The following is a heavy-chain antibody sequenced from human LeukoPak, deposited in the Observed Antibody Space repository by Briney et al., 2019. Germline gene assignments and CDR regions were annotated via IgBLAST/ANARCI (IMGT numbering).Heavy chain of an antibody. D-gene: IGHD5-18*01. J-gene: IGHJ4*02. Sequence: GGSLRLSCAAFGFTFSSSAMNWVRQAPGKGLEWVSYISGGSSTIHYADSVKGRFTISRDNSKNTLYLQMNSLRAEDTAVYYCARLNLGYGYFLEATKRDYWGQGTLVTVSS. CDR2: ISGGSSTI. V-gene: IGHV3-48*01. CDR1: GFTFSSSA. CDR3: ARLNLGYGYFLEATKRDY.